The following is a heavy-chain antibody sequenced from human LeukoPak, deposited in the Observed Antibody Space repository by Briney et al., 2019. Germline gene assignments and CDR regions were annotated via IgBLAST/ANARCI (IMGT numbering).Heavy chain of an antibody. CDR3: ARHTADNSGYYLDY. D-gene: IGHD3-22*01. CDR2: ISSSSSYI. V-gene: IGHV3-21*01. J-gene: IGHJ4*02. Sequence: GGSLRLSCAASGFTFSSYSMNWVRQAPGKGLEWVSSISSSSSYIYYADSVKGRFTISRDNAKNSLYLQMNSLRAEDTAVYYCARHTADNSGYYLDYWGQGTLVTVSS. CDR1: GFTFSSYS.